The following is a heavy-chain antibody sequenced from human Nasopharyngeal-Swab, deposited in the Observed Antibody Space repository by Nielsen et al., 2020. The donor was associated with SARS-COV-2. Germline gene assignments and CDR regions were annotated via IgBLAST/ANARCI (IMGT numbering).Heavy chain of an antibody. V-gene: IGHV3-33*01. D-gene: IGHD2-15*01. Sequence: WIRQPPGKGMEGGAVIWYDGSNKYYADSVKGRFTISRDNSKNTLYLQMNSLRAEDTAVYYCARDSGGSCSGGSCYPHYYFDYWGQGTLVTVSS. J-gene: IGHJ4*02. CDR2: IWYDGSNK. CDR3: ARDSGGSCSGGSCYPHYYFDY.